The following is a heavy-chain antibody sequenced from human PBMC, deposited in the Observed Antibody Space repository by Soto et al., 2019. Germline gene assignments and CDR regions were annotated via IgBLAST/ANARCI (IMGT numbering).Heavy chain of an antibody. V-gene: IGHV1-69*13. J-gene: IGHJ4*02. CDR2: IIPIFGTA. Sequence: SVKVSCKASGGTFSSYAISWVRQAPGQGLEWMGGIIPIFGTANYAQKFQGRVTITADESTSTAYMELSSLRSEDTAVYYCARPNYYDSSGSFDYWGQGTLVTVSS. CDR1: GGTFSSYA. D-gene: IGHD3-22*01. CDR3: ARPNYYDSSGSFDY.